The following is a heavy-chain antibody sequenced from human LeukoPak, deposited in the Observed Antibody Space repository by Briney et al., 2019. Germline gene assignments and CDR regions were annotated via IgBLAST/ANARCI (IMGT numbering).Heavy chain of an antibody. D-gene: IGHD4-17*01. J-gene: IGHJ4*02. CDR1: GFTFSSYG. CDR2: IWYDGSNK. Sequence: GGSLRLSCAASGFTFSSYGMHWVRQAPGKGLEWVAVIWYDGSNKYYADSVKGRFTISRDNSKNTLYLQMNSLRAEDTAVYYCARVSATVTRYYFDYWGQGTLVTVSS. V-gene: IGHV3-33*01. CDR3: ARVSATVTRYYFDY.